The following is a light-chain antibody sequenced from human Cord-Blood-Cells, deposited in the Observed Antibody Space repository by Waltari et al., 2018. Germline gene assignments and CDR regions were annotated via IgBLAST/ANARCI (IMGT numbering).Light chain of an antibody. Sequence: DIQMTQSPSTLSAPVGDRVTLTCRASQSISSWLAWYQQKPGKAPKLLIYDASSLESGVPSRVSGSRSGTEFTLSISSLQPYDFAIYYCQQYNSYSWTFGQGPKVEVK. V-gene: IGKV1-5*01. CDR2: DAS. CDR3: QQYNSYSWT. J-gene: IGKJ1*01. CDR1: QSISSW.